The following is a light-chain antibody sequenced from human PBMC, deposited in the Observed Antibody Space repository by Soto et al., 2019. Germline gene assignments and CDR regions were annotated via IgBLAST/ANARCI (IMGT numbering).Light chain of an antibody. V-gene: IGLV6-57*04. CDR1: SGSIASNY. CDR2: EDN. CDR3: QSYDRSNHHVV. Sequence: NFMLTQPHSVSESPGKTVTISCTRSSGSIASNYVQWYQQRPGSAPTTVIYEDNQRPSGVPDRFSGSIDSSSNSASLTISGLKTEDEADYYSQSYDRSNHHVVFGGATKLTVL. J-gene: IGLJ2*01.